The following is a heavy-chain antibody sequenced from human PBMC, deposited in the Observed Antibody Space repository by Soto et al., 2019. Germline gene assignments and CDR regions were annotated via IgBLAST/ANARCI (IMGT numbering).Heavy chain of an antibody. Sequence: GGSLRLSCAASGFTFSSYAMHWVRQAPGKGLEWVAVISYDGSNKYYADSVKGRFTISRDNSKNTLYLQMNSLRAEDTAVYYCARDKAMIVVSGWFDPWGQGTLVTVSS. V-gene: IGHV3-30-3*01. CDR2: ISYDGSNK. D-gene: IGHD3-22*01. J-gene: IGHJ5*02. CDR3: ARDKAMIVVSGWFDP. CDR1: GFTFSSYA.